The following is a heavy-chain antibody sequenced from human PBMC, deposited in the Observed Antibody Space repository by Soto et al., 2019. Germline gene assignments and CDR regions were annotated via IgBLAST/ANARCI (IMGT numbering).Heavy chain of an antibody. CDR2: ISSGSSYI. Sequence: GGSLRLSCAASGFTFSSYSMNWVRQAPGKGLEWVSSISSGSSYIYYADSVKGRFTISRDNAKNSLYLQMNSLRAEDTAVYYCARCVEPIAAAGRYYYYYGMDVWGQGTTVTVSS. J-gene: IGHJ6*02. V-gene: IGHV3-21*01. D-gene: IGHD6-13*01. CDR1: GFTFSSYS. CDR3: ARCVEPIAAAGRYYYYYGMDV.